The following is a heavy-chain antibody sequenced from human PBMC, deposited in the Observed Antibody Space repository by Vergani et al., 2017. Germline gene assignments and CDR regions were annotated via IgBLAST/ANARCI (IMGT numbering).Heavy chain of an antibody. V-gene: IGHV4-59*02. J-gene: IGHJ5*02. Sequence: QAQLQESGPGLVKPSETLSLTCHVFGVSVTDYNCNWIRQAPGKGLEWIGSLSTTGGATHASHNPSLNSRVSISVDPSKSHFSLRLTSVTAADSAIYYCAGDTDSWQRADRWGQGLLVSVSS. CDR2: LSTTGGA. D-gene: IGHD6-13*01. CDR3: AGDTDSWQRADR. CDR1: GVSVTDYN.